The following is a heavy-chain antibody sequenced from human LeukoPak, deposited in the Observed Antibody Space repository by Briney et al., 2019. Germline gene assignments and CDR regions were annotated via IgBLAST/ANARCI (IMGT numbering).Heavy chain of an antibody. J-gene: IGHJ4*02. Sequence: GGSLRLSCAASGFTFSNAWMNWVRQAPGKGLEWVARIKSKANGETIDYAAPVKGRFTISRDDSKNTVYLQMYSLRTEDTAFYYCATGIYFDYWGQGTLVIVSA. CDR1: GFTFSNAW. CDR2: IKSKANGETI. V-gene: IGHV3-15*01. CDR3: ATGIYFDY.